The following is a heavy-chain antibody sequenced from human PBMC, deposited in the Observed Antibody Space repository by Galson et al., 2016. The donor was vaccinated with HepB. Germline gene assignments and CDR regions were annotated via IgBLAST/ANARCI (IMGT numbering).Heavy chain of an antibody. J-gene: IGHJ5*02. CDR2: IIPIFGTA. CDR1: GCTFSIYA. Sequence: SVKVSCKASGCTFSIYAISWVRQAPGQGLEWMGGIIPIFGTANYAQKLQGRVTITADNSTSTAYMELTSLSSEDTAVYYCARGYTRGWYWFDPWGQGTLVTVSS. CDR3: ARGYTRGWYWFDP. V-gene: IGHV1-69*06. D-gene: IGHD6-19*01.